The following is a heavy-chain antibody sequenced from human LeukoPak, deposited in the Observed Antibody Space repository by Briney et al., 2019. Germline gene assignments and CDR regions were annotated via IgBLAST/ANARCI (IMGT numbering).Heavy chain of an antibody. D-gene: IGHD3-10*01. CDR3: ARNSFAELFLLGSAYGMDV. CDR1: PFTSSGHW. J-gene: IGHJ6*02. CDR2: IKEDGSEK. Sequence: PGGSLRLSCAASPFTSSGHWMSWVRQAPGKGLEWVANIKEDGSEKYYVDSVEGRFSISRDNAKDLLYLQINSLRVEDTAVYYCARNSFAELFLLGSAYGMDVWGQGTTVTVSS. V-gene: IGHV3-7*01.